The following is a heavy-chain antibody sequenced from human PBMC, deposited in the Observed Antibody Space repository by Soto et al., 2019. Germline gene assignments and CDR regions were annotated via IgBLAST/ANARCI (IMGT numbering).Heavy chain of an antibody. J-gene: IGHJ4*02. D-gene: IGHD5-18*01. CDR2: VSGSGGST. CDR3: AKDRWDTTMTYGFDS. Sequence: EVHLLESRGGLVQPGGSLRLSCAASGFTFSNYAMTWVRQAPGKGLEWVSGVSGSGGSTNYADAVKGRFTISRDNSKNTLYLQMNSLRAEGTAVYYCAKDRWDTTMTYGFDSWGQGALVTVSS. V-gene: IGHV3-23*01. CDR1: GFTFSNYA.